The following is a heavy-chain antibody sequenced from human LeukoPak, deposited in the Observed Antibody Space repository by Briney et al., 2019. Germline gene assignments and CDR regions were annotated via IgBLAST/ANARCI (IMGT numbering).Heavy chain of an antibody. CDR3: ARDLYGVSHDY. V-gene: IGHV3-53*01. J-gene: IGHJ4*02. D-gene: IGHD4-17*01. CDR2: IYSGGST. CDR1: GFTVSSNY. Sequence: GGSLRLSCAASGFTVSSNYMNWVRQAPGKGLEWVSVIYSGGSTYYADSVKGRLTISRDNSKNTLYLQMNSLRAEDTAVYYCARDLYGVSHDYWGQGTLVTVSS.